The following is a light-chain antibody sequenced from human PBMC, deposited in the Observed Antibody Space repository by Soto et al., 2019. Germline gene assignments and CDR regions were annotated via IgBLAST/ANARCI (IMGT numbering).Light chain of an antibody. CDR2: AAS. Sequence: DIQLTQSPSFLSASVVDRVTITCRASQGISSYLAWYQQKPGKAPELLIYAASTLQSGVPSRYSGSGSGTELTLTISNLQTDDFATYACQQYESYYPWTFGQGTKVDIK. CDR1: QGISSY. V-gene: IGKV1-9*01. J-gene: IGKJ1*01. CDR3: QQYESYYPWT.